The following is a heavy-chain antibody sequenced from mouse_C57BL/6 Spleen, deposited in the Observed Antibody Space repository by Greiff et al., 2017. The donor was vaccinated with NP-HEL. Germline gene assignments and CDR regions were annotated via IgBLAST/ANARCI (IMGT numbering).Heavy chain of an antibody. CDR3: ARGDYYGSGFAY. J-gene: IGHJ3*01. D-gene: IGHD1-1*01. Sequence: EVKLMESGGGLVKPGGSLKLSCAASGFTFSDYGMHWVRQAPEKGLEWVAYISSGSSTIYYADTVKGRFTISRDNAKNTQFLQMTSLRSEDTAMYYCARGDYYGSGFAYWGQGTLVTVSA. V-gene: IGHV5-17*01. CDR2: ISSGSSTI. CDR1: GFTFSDYG.